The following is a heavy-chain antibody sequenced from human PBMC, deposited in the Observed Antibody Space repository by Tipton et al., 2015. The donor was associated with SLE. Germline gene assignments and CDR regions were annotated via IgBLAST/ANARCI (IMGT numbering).Heavy chain of an antibody. D-gene: IGHD1-26*01. Sequence: SLRLSCAASGFSFDYNAFSWVRQAPGKGLEWVSVIYSGGKTFYADSVRGRFTFSRDNSKSTLYLQMNSLRAEDTAVYYCATSSRSYSKYYYGMDVWGQGTTVTVSS. CDR1: GFSFDYNA. J-gene: IGHJ6*02. CDR2: IYSGGKT. CDR3: ATSSRSYSKYYYGMDV. V-gene: IGHV3-23*03.